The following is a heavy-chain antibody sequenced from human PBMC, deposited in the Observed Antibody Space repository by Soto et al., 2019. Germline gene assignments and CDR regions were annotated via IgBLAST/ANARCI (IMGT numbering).Heavy chain of an antibody. J-gene: IGHJ4*02. Sequence: SETLSLTCTVSGGSISSGGYYWSWIRQHPGKGLEWIGYIYYSGSTYYNPSLKSRVTISVDTSKNQFSLKLSSVTAADTAVYYCALARLRLGELSSPFNYWGQGTLVTVSS. V-gene: IGHV4-31*02. CDR2: IYYSGST. D-gene: IGHD3-16*02. CDR1: GGSISSGGYY. CDR3: ALARLRLGELSSPFNY.